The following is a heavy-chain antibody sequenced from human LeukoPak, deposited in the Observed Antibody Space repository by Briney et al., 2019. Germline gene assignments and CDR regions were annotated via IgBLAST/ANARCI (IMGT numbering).Heavy chain of an antibody. CDR2: IYYSRRT. V-gene: IGHV4-61*01. Sequence: SETLSLTCTVSGGSFTGSSYSWGWLRQPPGMGLEWIGYIYYSRRTNAKPSLNSRVTISVDTSKSLFALKLDSVTAADTAVYYGARGGYYGSGNDFRFDPWGQGTLVTVSS. CDR1: GGSFTGSSYS. CDR3: ARGGYYGSGNDFRFDP. J-gene: IGHJ5*02. D-gene: IGHD3-10*01.